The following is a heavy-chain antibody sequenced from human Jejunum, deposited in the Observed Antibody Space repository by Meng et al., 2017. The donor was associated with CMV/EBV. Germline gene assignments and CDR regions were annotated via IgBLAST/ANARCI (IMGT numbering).Heavy chain of an antibody. Sequence: SEYTFTDYYMQWVRQAPGQGLEWMGWINPQTGDTNYAPKFQGRVTMTRDMSIPTVSLEVTSLHSSDTAVYYCAKDAGSFLDYYFDYFGQGSLVTVSS. CDR3: AKDAGSFLDYYFDY. CDR1: EYTFTDYY. J-gene: IGHJ4*02. V-gene: IGHV1-2*02. CDR2: INPQTGDT. D-gene: IGHD1-26*01.